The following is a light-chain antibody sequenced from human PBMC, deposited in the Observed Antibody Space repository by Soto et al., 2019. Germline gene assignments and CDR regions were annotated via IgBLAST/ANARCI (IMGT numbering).Light chain of an antibody. J-gene: IGLJ2*01. CDR1: SSDVGGYNY. V-gene: IGLV2-8*01. CDR3: SSYAVSNNLRV. CDR2: EVS. Sequence: QSALTQPPSASGSPGQSVTISCTVTSSDVGGYNYVSWYQQHPGKAPKLMIYEVSNRPSGVPDRFSGSKSGNTASLTVSGLQAEDEADYYCSSYAVSNNLRVFGGGTQLTVL.